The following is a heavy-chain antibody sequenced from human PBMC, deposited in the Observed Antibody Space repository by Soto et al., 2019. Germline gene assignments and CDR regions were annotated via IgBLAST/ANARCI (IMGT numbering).Heavy chain of an antibody. CDR2: INHSGST. D-gene: IGHD5-18*01. J-gene: IGHJ6*02. Sequence: SETLSLTCAVYGGSFSGYYWSWIRQPPGKGLEWIGEINHSGSTNYNPSLKSRVTISVDTSKNQFSLKLSSVTAADTAVYYCARPGGYSYAYYYYGMDVWGQGTTVTVSS. CDR3: ARPGGYSYAYYYYGMDV. CDR1: GGSFSGYY. V-gene: IGHV4-34*01.